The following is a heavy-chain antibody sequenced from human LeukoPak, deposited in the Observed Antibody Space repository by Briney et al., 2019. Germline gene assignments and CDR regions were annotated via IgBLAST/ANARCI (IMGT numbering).Heavy chain of an antibody. D-gene: IGHD3-22*01. J-gene: IGHJ5*02. CDR2: ISSSSSYT. V-gene: IGHV3-11*05. Sequence: GGSLRLSCAAPGFTFSDYYMSWIRQAPGKGLEWVSYISSSSSYTNYADSVKGRFTISRDNAKNSLYLQMNSLRAEDTAVYYCARDTSGSTNWFDPWGQGTLVTVSS. CDR3: ARDTSGSTNWFDP. CDR1: GFTFSDYY.